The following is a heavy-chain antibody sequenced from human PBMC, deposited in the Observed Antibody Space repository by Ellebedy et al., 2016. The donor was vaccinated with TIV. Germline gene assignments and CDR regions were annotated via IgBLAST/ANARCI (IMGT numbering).Heavy chain of an antibody. J-gene: IGHJ4*02. V-gene: IGHV3-11*05. CDR3: AKDPNSYGSGSYYTA. D-gene: IGHD3-10*01. CDR1: GFSFSDHY. Sequence: GGSLRLSCVVSGFSFSDHYMNWIRQTPGKGLEWLSYISGGSGDTNYADSVRGRFTISRDNAKNSLYLQMNSLRAEDTAVYYCAKDPNSYGSGSYYTAWGQGTLVTVSS. CDR2: ISGGSGDT.